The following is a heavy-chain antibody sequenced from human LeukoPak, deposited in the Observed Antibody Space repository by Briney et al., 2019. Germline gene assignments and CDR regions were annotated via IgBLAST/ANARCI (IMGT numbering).Heavy chain of an antibody. CDR3: AKYSSSWYIRLGFDY. CDR2: ISGSGGST. V-gene: IGHV3-23*01. Sequence: GGSLRLSCAASGFTFSRYWMNWVRQAPGKGLEWVSAISGSGGSTYYADSVKGRFTISRDNSKNTLYLQMNSLRAEDTAVYYCAKYSSSWYIRLGFDYWGQGTLVTVSS. CDR1: GFTFSRYW. J-gene: IGHJ4*02. D-gene: IGHD6-13*01.